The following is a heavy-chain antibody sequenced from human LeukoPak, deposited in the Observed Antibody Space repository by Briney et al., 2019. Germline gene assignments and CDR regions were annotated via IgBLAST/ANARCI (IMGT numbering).Heavy chain of an antibody. CDR3: AREMYAGWYFAFDI. J-gene: IGHJ3*02. V-gene: IGHV3-21*01. D-gene: IGHD6-19*01. Sequence: PGGSLRLSCTVSGFTFSSFTMNWVRHGPGKGLEWVVSISNSGDYISYADSLKGRFTISRDNAKNSLFLQMSSLRAEDTAVYYCAREMYAGWYFAFDIWGQGTMVTVSS. CDR1: GFTFSSFT. CDR2: ISNSGDYI.